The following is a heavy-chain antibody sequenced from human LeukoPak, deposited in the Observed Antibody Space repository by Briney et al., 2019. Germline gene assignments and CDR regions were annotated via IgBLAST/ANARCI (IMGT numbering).Heavy chain of an antibody. Sequence: PGGSLRLSCAASGFTFSSYSMNWVRQAPGKGLEWVSSISSSSSYIYYADSVKGRFTISRDNAKNSLYLQMNSLRAEDTAVYYCATRAGYGDYVETWGQGTLVTVSS. CDR1: GFTFSSYS. J-gene: IGHJ5*02. D-gene: IGHD4-17*01. V-gene: IGHV3-21*01. CDR2: ISSSSSYI. CDR3: ATRAGYGDYVET.